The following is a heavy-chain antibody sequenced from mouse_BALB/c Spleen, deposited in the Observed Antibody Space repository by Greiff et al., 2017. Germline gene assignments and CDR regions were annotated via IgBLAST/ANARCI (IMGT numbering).Heavy chain of an antibody. Sequence: EVQGVESGAELVKPGASVKLSCTASGFNIKDTYMHWVKQRPEQGLEWIGRIDPANGNTKYDPKFQGKATITADTSSNTAYLQLSSLTSEDTAVYYCAPSYYYGSSPFAYWGQGTLVTVSA. CDR1: GFNIKDTY. CDR3: APSYYYGSSPFAY. CDR2: IDPANGNT. J-gene: IGHJ3*01. V-gene: IGHV14-3*02. D-gene: IGHD1-1*01.